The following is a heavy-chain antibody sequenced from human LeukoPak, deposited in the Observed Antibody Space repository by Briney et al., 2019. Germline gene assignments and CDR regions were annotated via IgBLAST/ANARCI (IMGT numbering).Heavy chain of an antibody. V-gene: IGHV1-2*02. D-gene: IGHD1-1*01. J-gene: IGHJ5*02. CDR3: ARGRWMYKHWLVR. CDR1: GHTSTGSY. Sequence: ASAPDSCKASGHTSTGSYMHWVRHAPGQGREWMGWINPNSVGTIYAEKFQGRVSMFRDTAISTADMDLSRRKCDVTAVYYRARGRWMYKHWLVRWGQGALVTVSS. CDR2: INPNSVGT.